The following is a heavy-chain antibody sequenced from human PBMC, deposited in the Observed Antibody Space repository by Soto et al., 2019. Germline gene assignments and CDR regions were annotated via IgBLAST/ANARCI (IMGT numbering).Heavy chain of an antibody. J-gene: IGHJ4*02. V-gene: IGHV4-30-4*01. CDR3: AREPVDYDTSGLDY. D-gene: IGHD3-22*01. CDR1: GGSISSGDYY. Sequence: PSETLSLTCTVSGGSISSGDYYWSWIRQPPGKGLEWIGYIYYSGSTYYNPSLKSRVTISVDSSKNQFSLKLSSVTAADTAVYYCAREPVDYDTSGLDYWGQGALVTVSS. CDR2: IYYSGST.